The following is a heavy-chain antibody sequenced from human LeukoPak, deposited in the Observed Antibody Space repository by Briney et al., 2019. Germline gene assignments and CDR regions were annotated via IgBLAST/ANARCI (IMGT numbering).Heavy chain of an antibody. D-gene: IGHD3-9*01. J-gene: IGHJ5*02. CDR3: ARDVRGRILTGGLHEGFDP. V-gene: IGHV1-8*01. CDR2: MNPNSGNT. Sequence: GASVKVSCKASGYTFTSYDINWVRQATGQGLEWMGWMNPNSGNTGYAQKFQGRVTMNRNTSISTAYMELSSLRSEDTAVYYCARDVRGRILTGGLHEGFDPWGQGTLVTVSS. CDR1: GYTFTSYD.